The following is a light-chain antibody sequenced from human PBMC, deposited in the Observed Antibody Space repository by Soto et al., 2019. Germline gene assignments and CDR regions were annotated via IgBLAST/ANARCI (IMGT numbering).Light chain of an antibody. CDR3: CSYAGDYMYV. J-gene: IGLJ1*01. CDR2: EVT. V-gene: IGLV2-8*01. Sequence: QSALTQPPSASGSPGQSVTISCTGTSSDVGGYNYVSWYQQHPGKVPKLMIYEVTKRPSGVPDRFSGSKSGNRASLTISGLRAEDEATYYCCSYAGDYMYVFGTGTKVTVL. CDR1: SSDVGGYNY.